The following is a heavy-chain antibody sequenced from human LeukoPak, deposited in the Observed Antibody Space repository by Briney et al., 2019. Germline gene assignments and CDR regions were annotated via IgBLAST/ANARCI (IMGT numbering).Heavy chain of an antibody. Sequence: GGSLRLSCAASGFTFSSYSMNWVRHAPGKGLAWVSSISSSSSYIYYADSVKGRFTISRDNAKNSLYLQMNSLRAEDTAVYYCARVTTQWLVSTIDYWGQGTLVTVSS. J-gene: IGHJ4*02. CDR3: ARVTTQWLVSTIDY. CDR1: GFTFSSYS. V-gene: IGHV3-21*01. D-gene: IGHD6-19*01. CDR2: ISSSSSYI.